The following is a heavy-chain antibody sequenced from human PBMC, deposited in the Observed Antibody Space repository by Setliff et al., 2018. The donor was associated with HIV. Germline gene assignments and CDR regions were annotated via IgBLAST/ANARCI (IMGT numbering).Heavy chain of an antibody. D-gene: IGHD3-3*01. J-gene: IGHJ6*03. CDR3: ARCYYNLWSGYPLDYMDV. V-gene: IGHV4-4*08. CDR1: GGSISSHY. CDR2: IYTSGST. Sequence: SETLSLTCTVSGGSISSHYWSWIRQPPGKGLEWIGHIYTSGSTNYNPSLKSRVTMSVGTSKNQFSLKLSSVAAADTAVYYCARCYYNLWSGYPLDYMDVWGKGTTVTAP.